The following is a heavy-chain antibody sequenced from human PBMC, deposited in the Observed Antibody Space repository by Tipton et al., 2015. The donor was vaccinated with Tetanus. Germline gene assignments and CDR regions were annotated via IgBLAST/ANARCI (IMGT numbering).Heavy chain of an antibody. J-gene: IGHJ6*02. Sequence: SLRLSCAASGFTFSTYAMSWVRQAPGKGLEWVSVISGSGAATYYADSVQGRFTISRDNSRSMVYLQMDSLRDEDTGVFYCARDRRSYIASAGYGMDVWGQGTPVTASS. CDR3: ARDRRSYIASAGYGMDV. CDR2: ISGSGAAT. CDR1: GFTFSTYA. D-gene: IGHD6-13*01. V-gene: IGHV3-23*01.